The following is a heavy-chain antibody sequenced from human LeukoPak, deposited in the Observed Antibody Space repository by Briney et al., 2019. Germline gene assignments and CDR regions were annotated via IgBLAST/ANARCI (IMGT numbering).Heavy chain of an antibody. V-gene: IGHV4-4*02. D-gene: IGHD6-6*01. Sequence: SETLSLTCAVSGGSISSSNWWSWVHQPPGKGLEWIGEIYHSGSTNYNPSLKSRVTISVDKSKNQFSLKLSSVTAADTAVYYCASSTSIAAPYYDAFDIWGQGTMVTVSS. CDR2: IYHSGST. CDR3: ASSTSIAAPYYDAFDI. J-gene: IGHJ3*02. CDR1: GGSISSSNW.